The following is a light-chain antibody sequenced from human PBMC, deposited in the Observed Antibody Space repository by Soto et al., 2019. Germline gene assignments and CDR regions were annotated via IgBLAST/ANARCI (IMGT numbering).Light chain of an antibody. CDR3: QQYNGYSRT. CDR1: QSIGDS. Sequence: DIQMTDSPSTLSASGGDIVTITCRASQSIGDSLAWYQQKPGKAPYLLISDVSSLERGVPSRFSGSGSGTEFTLTISSMQPDDFATLYCQQYNGYSRTFGQGTKVDIK. CDR2: DVS. V-gene: IGKV1-5*01. J-gene: IGKJ1*01.